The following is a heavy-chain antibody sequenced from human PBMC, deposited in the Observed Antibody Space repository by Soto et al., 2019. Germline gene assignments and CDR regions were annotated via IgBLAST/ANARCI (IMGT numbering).Heavy chain of an antibody. D-gene: IGHD1-1*01. Sequence: GGSLRLSCAASGFIFANFPMSWVRQAPGKGLECISSISPDGYATWYPDSVKGRFTISRDNSKSTVYLQMSSLRAEDTAIYYCTTGGVRSGFASWGQGTLVTVSS. V-gene: IGHV3-23*01. CDR3: TTGGVRSGFAS. J-gene: IGHJ5*01. CDR1: GFIFANFP. CDR2: ISPDGYAT.